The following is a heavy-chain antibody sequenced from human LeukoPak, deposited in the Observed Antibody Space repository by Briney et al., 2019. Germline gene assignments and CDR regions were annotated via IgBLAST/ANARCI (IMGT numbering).Heavy chain of an antibody. CDR3: ARGPPRGKYYYMDV. CDR1: GFTFGSFD. J-gene: IGHJ6*03. V-gene: IGHV3-13*01. D-gene: IGHD1-1*01. Sequence: GGSLRLSRAASGFTFGSFDMHWVRQPTGQGLEWVSTIGTASDTYYPGSVEGRFTLSRDNAKNSLYLQMNSLTAGDTAVYYCARGPPRGKYYYMDVWGKGTTVTVSS. CDR2: IGTASDT.